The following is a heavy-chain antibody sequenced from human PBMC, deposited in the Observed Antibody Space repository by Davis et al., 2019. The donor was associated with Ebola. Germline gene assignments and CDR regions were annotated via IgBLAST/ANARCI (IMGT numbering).Heavy chain of an antibody. J-gene: IGHJ4*02. D-gene: IGHD2/OR15-2a*01. CDR1: GFTFSSYW. CDR3: ARDHNSRRHDLFDS. Sequence: GESLKISCAASGFTFSSYWMHWVRQAPGKGLVWVSRINSDGSSTSYADSVKGRFTISRDDSKNTVYLEMTSLRVEDTAVYYCARDHNSRRHDLFDSWGPGTLVTVSS. V-gene: IGHV3-74*01. CDR2: INSDGSST.